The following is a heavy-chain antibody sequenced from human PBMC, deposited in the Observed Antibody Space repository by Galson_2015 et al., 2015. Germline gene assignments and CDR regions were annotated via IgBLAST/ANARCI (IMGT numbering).Heavy chain of an antibody. CDR3: ARDRVGANFDP. CDR1: GYTFTSYG. D-gene: IGHD1-26*01. CDR2: ISAYNGNT. V-gene: IGHV1-18*04. J-gene: IGHJ5*02. Sequence: SVKVSCKDSGYTFTSYGISWERQAPGQGLEWMGWISAYNGNTNYAQRLQGRVTMTTDTSTSTAYMELRSLRSDDTAVYYCARDRVGANFDPWGQGTLVTVSS.